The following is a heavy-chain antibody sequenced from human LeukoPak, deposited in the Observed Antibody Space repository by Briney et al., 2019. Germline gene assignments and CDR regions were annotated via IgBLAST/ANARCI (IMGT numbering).Heavy chain of an antibody. D-gene: IGHD6-13*01. CDR3: ARDGLFVGIFDY. CDR1: GFTFSSYW. V-gene: IGHV3-7*01. CDR2: IKQDGSEK. J-gene: IGHJ4*02. Sequence: PGGSLRLSCAASGFTFSSYWMSWVRQAPGKGLEWVANIKQDGSEKYYVDSEKGRFTISKDNAKNSLYLQMTSLRAEDTAVYYCARDGLFVGIFDYWGQGTLVTVSS.